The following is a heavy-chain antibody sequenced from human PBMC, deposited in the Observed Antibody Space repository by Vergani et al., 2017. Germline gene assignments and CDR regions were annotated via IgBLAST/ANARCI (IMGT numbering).Heavy chain of an antibody. D-gene: IGHD2-2*01. V-gene: IGHV3-21*01. J-gene: IGHJ6*02. CDR1: GFTFSSYS. CDR3: ARAGGLVVPAAMPGDYYYGMDV. Sequence: EVQLVESGGGLVKPGGSLRLSCAASGFTFSSYSMNWVRQAPGKGLEWVSSISSSSSYIYYADSVKGRSTISRDNAKNSLYLQMNSLRAEDTAVYYCARAGGLVVPAAMPGDYYYGMDVWGQGTTVTVSS. CDR2: ISSSSSYI.